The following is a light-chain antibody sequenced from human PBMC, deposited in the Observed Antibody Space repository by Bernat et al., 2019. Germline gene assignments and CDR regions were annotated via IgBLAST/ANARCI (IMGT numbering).Light chain of an antibody. CDR3: QQLDNFPIT. J-gene: IGKJ5*01. CDR1: QVIGTY. Sequence: DIQLTQSPSFLSASVGDRVTITCRASQVIGTYLAWYHQKPGKAPHLLIYGAYTLQSGVPSRFSGSGSGTEFTLTISSLQPEDSATYYCQQLDNFPITFGQGTRLEIK. V-gene: IGKV1-9*01. CDR2: GAY.